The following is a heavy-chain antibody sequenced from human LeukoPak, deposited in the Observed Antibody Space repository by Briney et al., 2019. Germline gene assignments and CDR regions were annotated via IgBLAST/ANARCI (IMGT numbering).Heavy chain of an antibody. CDR1: GYTFTTYY. CDR3: ARMVAATGLYAFDI. D-gene: IGHD2-15*01. J-gene: IGHJ3*02. V-gene: IGHV1-46*01. Sequence: GASVKVSCKASGYTFTTYYVHWVRQAPGQGLEWMGIINPSGGSTTYAQKFRGRLTMTRDMSTSTVYMELSSLRSEDTAVYYCARMVAATGLYAFDIWGQGTMVTVSS. CDR2: INPSGGST.